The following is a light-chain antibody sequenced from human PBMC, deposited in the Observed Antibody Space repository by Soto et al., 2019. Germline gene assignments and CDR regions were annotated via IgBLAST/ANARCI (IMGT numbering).Light chain of an antibody. CDR2: EGS. CDR3: CSYAGSSTLVV. CDR1: SSDVGSYNI. V-gene: IGLV2-23*01. Sequence: QSALTQPASVSGSPGQSITISCTGTSSDVGSYNIVSWYQQHPGKAPKLMIYEGSKRPSGVSNRFSGSKSGNTASLTISGLQAEDEADYYCCSYAGSSTLVVFGGGTTLTVL. J-gene: IGLJ2*01.